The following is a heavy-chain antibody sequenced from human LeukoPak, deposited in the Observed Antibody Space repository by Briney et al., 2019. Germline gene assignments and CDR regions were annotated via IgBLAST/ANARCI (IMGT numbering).Heavy chain of an antibody. J-gene: IGHJ4*02. V-gene: IGHV1-8*01. CDR3: ARGGVDTAMVSLAGTPRFFDY. D-gene: IGHD5-18*01. Sequence: GASVKVSCKASGYTFTSYDINWVRQATGQGLEWMGWMNPNSGSTSYAQKFQGRVTMTRDTSTSTVYMELSSLRSEDTAVYYCARGGVDTAMVSLAGTPRFFDYWGQGTLVTVSS. CDR1: GYTFTSYD. CDR2: MNPNSGST.